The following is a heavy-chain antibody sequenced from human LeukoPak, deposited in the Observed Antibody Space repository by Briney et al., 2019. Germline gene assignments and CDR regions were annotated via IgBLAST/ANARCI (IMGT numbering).Heavy chain of an antibody. CDR1: GFTFSSYS. V-gene: IGHV3-21*01. Sequence: GGSLRLSCAASGFTFSSYSMNWVRQAPGKGLEWVSCISSSSYIYYADSVKGRFTISRDNAKNSLYLQMSSLRVEDTAVYYCTRDPRHFDSCGQGTLVTVSS. CDR2: ISSSSYI. J-gene: IGHJ5*01. D-gene: IGHD6-6*01. CDR3: TRDPRHFDS.